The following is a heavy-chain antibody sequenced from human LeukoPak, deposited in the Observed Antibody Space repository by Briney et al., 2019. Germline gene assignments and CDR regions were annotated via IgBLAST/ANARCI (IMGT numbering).Heavy chain of an antibody. V-gene: IGHV4-4*07. D-gene: IGHD6-19*01. CDR1: GGSISIYY. CDR3: ARQPHQQWLVYFDY. CDR2: IYTSGST. Sequence: PSETLSLTCTVSGGSISIYYWSWIRQPAGKGLEWIGRIYTSGSTNYNPSLKSRVTMSVDTSKSQFSLKLSSVTAADTAVYYCARQPHQQWLVYFDYWGQGTLVTVSS. J-gene: IGHJ4*02.